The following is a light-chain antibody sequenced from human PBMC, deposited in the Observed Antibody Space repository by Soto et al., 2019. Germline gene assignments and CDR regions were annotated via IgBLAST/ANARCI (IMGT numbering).Light chain of an antibody. CDR3: QQFSSYPLT. J-gene: IGKJ4*01. Sequence: DIVLTQSPATLSLSPGERATLCCGASQRVSGGFLAWYQQKPGLAPRLILYDTSFRATGIPDRFSGGGSGTDFTLTISRLEPEDFAVYYCQQFSSYPLTFGGGTKVDI. CDR1: QRVSGGF. V-gene: IGKV3D-20*01. CDR2: DTS.